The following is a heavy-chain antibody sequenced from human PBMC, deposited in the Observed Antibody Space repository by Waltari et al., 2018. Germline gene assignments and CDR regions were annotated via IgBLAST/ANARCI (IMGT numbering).Heavy chain of an antibody. CDR3: ARDYSGYDRGPFDY. CDR2: ISAYNGNT. V-gene: IGHV1-18*01. J-gene: IGHJ4*02. Sequence: QVQLVPSGTEVKKPGASVKVSCKAPGYTFTSYGISWVRPDPGQGLELMGWISAYNGNTNFAQKLQGRVTMTTDTSTSTAYMELRSLRSDDTAVYYCARDYSGYDRGPFDYWGQGTLVTVSS. CDR1: GYTFTSYG. D-gene: IGHD5-12*01.